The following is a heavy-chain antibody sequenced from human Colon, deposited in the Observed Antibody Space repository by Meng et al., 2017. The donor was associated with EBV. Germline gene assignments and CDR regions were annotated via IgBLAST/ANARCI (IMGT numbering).Heavy chain of an antibody. CDR1: GGSISSVYW. D-gene: IGHD5-18*01. J-gene: IGHJ4*02. Sequence: QVRRQGAGQGLGKPSETLSLTCAVSGGSISSVYWWTWVRQSPGKGLEWIGEIYHSGSTNYNPSLKSRVTISVDKSKNQFSLKLTSVTAADTAVYYCARGGYYSFDYWGQRTLVTVSS. CDR3: ARGGYYSFDY. CDR2: IYHSGST. V-gene: IGHV4-4*02.